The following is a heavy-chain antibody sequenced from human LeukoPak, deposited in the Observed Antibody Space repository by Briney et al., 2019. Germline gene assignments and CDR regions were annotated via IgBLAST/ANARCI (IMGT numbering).Heavy chain of an antibody. CDR2: IGRDVTTT. Sequence: GGSLRLSCVASGFPFSSYSLTWVRQAPGQGLEWVSYIGRDVTTTYYADSVKGRFTISRDNAKNSLYLQINSLRAEDTALYYCARADKDGYGFFGFDYWGQGTLVTVSS. J-gene: IGHJ4*02. V-gene: IGHV3-48*04. D-gene: IGHD5-18*01. CDR3: ARADKDGYGFFGFDY. CDR1: GFPFSSYS.